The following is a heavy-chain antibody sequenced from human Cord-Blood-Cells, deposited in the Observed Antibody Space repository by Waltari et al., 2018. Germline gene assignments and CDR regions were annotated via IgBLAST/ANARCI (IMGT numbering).Heavy chain of an antibody. J-gene: IGHJ5*02. CDR2: MNPNSGNT. CDR1: GSTFTSYD. CDR3: ARLRHCSSTSCYQGFDP. V-gene: IGHV1-8*03. Sequence: QVQLVQSGAEVKKPGASVKVSCKASGSTFTSYDINWVRQATGQGLEWMGWMNPNSGNTGYAQKFQGRVTITSNTSISTAYMELSSLRSEDTAVYYCARLRHCSSTSCYQGFDPWGQGTLVTVSS. D-gene: IGHD2-2*01.